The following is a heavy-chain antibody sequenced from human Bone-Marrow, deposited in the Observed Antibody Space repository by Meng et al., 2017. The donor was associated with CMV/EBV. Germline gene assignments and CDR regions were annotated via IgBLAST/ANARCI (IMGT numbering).Heavy chain of an antibody. Sequence: GGSLRLSCAASGFTLSSYAMHWVRQAPGKGLEWVAVISYDGSNKYYADSVEGRFTISRDNSKNTLYLQMNSLRAEDTAVYYCARERVPAPDSSGYLRYYNYYYGMDVWGQGTTVTVSS. D-gene: IGHD3-22*01. J-gene: IGHJ6*02. CDR1: GFTLSSYA. CDR2: ISYDGSNK. CDR3: ARERVPAPDSSGYLRYYNYYYGMDV. V-gene: IGHV3-30-3*01.